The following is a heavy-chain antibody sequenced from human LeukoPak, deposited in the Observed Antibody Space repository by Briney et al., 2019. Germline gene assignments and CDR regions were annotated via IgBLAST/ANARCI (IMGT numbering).Heavy chain of an antibody. Sequence: ASVKVSCKASGGTFSSYAISWVRQAPGQGLEWMGGIIPIFGTANYAQKFQGRVTITTDESTSTAYMELSSLRSADTAVYYCARGGEGPSVVMWTHRPFDIWGQGTMVTVS. D-gene: IGHD3/OR15-3a*01. V-gene: IGHV1-69*05. CDR1: GGTFSSYA. CDR2: IIPIFGTA. CDR3: ARGGEGPSVVMWTHRPFDI. J-gene: IGHJ3*02.